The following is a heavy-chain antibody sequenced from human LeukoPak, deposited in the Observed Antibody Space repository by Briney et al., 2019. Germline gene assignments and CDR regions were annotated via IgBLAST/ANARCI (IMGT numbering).Heavy chain of an antibody. Sequence: GYTFXXXYMHXXRQAPGQGLEWMGIINPSGGSTSYAQKFQGRVTMTRDTSTSTVYMELSSLRSEDTAVYYCASERKKYYSDSSGYYYVDYWGQGTLVTVSS. D-gene: IGHD3-22*01. V-gene: IGHV1-46*01. J-gene: IGHJ4*02. CDR1: GYTFXXXY. CDR3: ASERKKYYSDSSGYYYVDY. CDR2: INPSGGST.